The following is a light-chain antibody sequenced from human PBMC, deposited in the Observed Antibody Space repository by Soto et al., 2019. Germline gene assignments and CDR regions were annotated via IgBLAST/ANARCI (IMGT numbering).Light chain of an antibody. Sequence: QSILTQPPSVSGAPGQRVSISCTGSRSNLGANYAVHWYQQLPGRAPKLLISHNTNRPSGVPDRFSGSKSGTSASLAITGLRAEDEGYYYCQSYDTSPVFGGGTKVTVL. CDR2: HNT. CDR3: QSYDTSPV. J-gene: IGLJ3*02. V-gene: IGLV1-40*01. CDR1: RSNLGANYA.